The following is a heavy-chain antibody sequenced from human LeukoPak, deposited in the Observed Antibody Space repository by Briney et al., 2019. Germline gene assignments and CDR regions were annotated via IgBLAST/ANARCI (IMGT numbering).Heavy chain of an antibody. CDR3: ARAATLIAAAYFFSANWFDP. D-gene: IGHD6-13*01. CDR1: GYTLTGYY. V-gene: IGHV1-2*02. J-gene: IGHJ5*02. CDR2: INPNSGGT. Sequence: GASVKVSCKASGYTLTGYYMHWVRQAPGQGLEWMGWINPNSGGTNYAQKFQGRVTMTRDTSISTAYMELSRLRSDDTAVYYCARAATLIAAAYFFSANWFDPWGQGTLVTVSS.